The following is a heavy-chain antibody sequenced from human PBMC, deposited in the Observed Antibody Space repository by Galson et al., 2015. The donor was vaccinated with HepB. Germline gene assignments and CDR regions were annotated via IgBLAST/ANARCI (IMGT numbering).Heavy chain of an antibody. D-gene: IGHD3-22*01. V-gene: IGHV1-46*01. CDR3: ARVDYDSSGYPYFDY. CDR2: INPSGGST. CDR1: GYTFTSYY. J-gene: IGHJ4*02. Sequence: SVKVSCKASGYTFTSYYMHWVRQAPGRGLEWMGIINPSGGSTSYAQKFQGRVTMTRDTSTSTVYMELSSLRSEDTAVYYCARVDYDSSGYPYFDYWGQGTLVTVSS.